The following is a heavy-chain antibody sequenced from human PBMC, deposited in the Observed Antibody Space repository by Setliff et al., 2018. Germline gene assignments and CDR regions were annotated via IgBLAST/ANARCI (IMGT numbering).Heavy chain of an antibody. V-gene: IGHV4-61*09. CDR3: AREEPYSSSWSWFDP. J-gene: IGHJ5*02. CDR1: GDSISSGSYY. CDR2: FHTGGST. D-gene: IGHD6-13*01. Sequence: SETLSLTCTVSGDSISSGSYYWTWIRQPAGKGLEWIGHFHTGGSTNYNRSLRSRVSISVDTSKNQFSLKLSSVTAADTAVYYCAREEPYSSSWSWFDPLGQGTLVTVSS.